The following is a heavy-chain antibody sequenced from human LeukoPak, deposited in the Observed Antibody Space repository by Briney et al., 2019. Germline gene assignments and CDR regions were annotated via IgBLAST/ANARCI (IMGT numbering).Heavy chain of an antibody. V-gene: IGHV3-30*18. D-gene: IGHD5-12*01. CDR2: ISYDGSNK. Sequence: GSLRLSCAASGFTFSSYGMHWVRQAPGKGLEWVAVISYDGSNKYYADSVKGRFTISRDNSKNTLYLQMNSLRAEDTAVYYCAKDRGVDIVATIMLYYGMDVWGQGTTVTVSS. J-gene: IGHJ6*02. CDR3: AKDRGVDIVATIMLYYGMDV. CDR1: GFTFSSYG.